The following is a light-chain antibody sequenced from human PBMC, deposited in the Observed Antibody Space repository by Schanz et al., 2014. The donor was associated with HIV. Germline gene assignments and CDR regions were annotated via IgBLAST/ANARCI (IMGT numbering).Light chain of an antibody. J-gene: IGLJ1*01. V-gene: IGLV2-14*02. CDR3: SSYTSSSPLGV. CDR2: EVN. Sequence: QSALTQPASVSGSPGQSITISCTGTSSDVGSYNLVSWYQQYPGKVPKLMIYEVNKRPSGVSDRFSGSKSGNTASLTISGLQAEDEADYYCSSYTSSSPLGVFGTGTKVTVL. CDR1: SSDVGSYNL.